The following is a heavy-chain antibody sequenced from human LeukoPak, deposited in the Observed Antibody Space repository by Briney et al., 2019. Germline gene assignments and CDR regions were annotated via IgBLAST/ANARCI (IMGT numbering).Heavy chain of an antibody. D-gene: IGHD3-10*01. CDR3: TTELYGGPDN. Sequence: PGGSLRLSCAASGFIFSNARMSWVRQAPGKGLEWIGRTISKANGGATQYAAPVKGRFTISRDDSKTTLYLQMNSLKTEDTAVYYCTTELYGGPDNWGQGTLVTVSS. V-gene: IGHV3-15*01. CDR1: GFIFSNAR. J-gene: IGHJ4*02. CDR2: TISKANGGAT.